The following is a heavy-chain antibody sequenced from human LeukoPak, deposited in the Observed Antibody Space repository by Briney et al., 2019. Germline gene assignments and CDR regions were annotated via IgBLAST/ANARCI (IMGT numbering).Heavy chain of an antibody. CDR2: IYHSGST. CDR1: GGSISSGGYS. CDR3: ARRFRRSEFDP. J-gene: IGHJ5*02. D-gene: IGHD1-26*01. V-gene: IGHV4-30-2*01. Sequence: SQTLSLTCAVSGGSISSGGYSWSWIRQPPGKGLEWIGYIYHSGSTYYNPSLKSRVTISVDRSKNQFSLKLSSVTAADTAVYYCARRFRRSEFDPWGQGTLVTVSS.